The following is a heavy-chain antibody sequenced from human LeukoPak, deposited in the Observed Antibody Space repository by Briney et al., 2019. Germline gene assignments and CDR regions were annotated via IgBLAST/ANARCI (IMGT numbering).Heavy chain of an antibody. Sequence: PGGSLRLSCVASGFTFSDCYMSWIRQAPGEGLEWVSYISPDDTDVDYADSLKGRFTISRDNAKNSLYLQMNSLRAEETAVYYCARVAQLVAEDYWGQGTLVTVSS. CDR3: ARVAQLVAEDY. CDR2: ISPDDTDV. J-gene: IGHJ4*02. CDR1: GFTFSDCY. V-gene: IGHV3-11*04. D-gene: IGHD6-6*01.